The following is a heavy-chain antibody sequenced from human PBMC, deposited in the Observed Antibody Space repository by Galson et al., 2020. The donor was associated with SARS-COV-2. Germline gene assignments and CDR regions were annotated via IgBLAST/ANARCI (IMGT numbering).Heavy chain of an antibody. CDR1: GFTFSSYA. Sequence: GESLKISCAASGFTFSSYAMSWVRQAPGKGLEWVSAISGSGGSTYYADSVKGRFTISRDNSKNTLYLQMNSLRAEDTAVYYCAKEKYSGSYYPLDYWGQGTLVTVSS. D-gene: IGHD1-26*01. CDR3: AKEKYSGSYYPLDY. CDR2: ISGSGGST. V-gene: IGHV3-23*01. J-gene: IGHJ4*02.